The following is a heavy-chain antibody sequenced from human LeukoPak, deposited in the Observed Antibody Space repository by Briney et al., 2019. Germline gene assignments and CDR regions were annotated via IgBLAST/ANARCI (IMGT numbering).Heavy chain of an antibody. Sequence: PGGSLRLSCAASGFTFSDFYMSWIRQAPGEGLGWISSISASGSAIYYADSVKGRFTISRDNAKNSLRLQMDGLRAEDTALYYCARHCTSSSCYSFDYWGQGTLVTVSS. CDR3: ARHCTSSSCYSFDY. J-gene: IGHJ4*02. D-gene: IGHD2-2*01. CDR1: GFTFSDFY. CDR2: ISASGSAI. V-gene: IGHV3-11*04.